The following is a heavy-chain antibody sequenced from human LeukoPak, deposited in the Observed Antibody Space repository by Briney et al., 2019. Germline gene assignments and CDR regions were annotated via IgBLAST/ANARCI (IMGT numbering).Heavy chain of an antibody. V-gene: IGHV1-8*01. CDR2: MNPNSGNT. D-gene: IGHD3-3*01. J-gene: IGHJ3*02. Sequence: ASVKVSFTASGYTFTSYDINWVRQATGQGLEWMGWMNPNSGNTGYAQKFQGRVTMTRNTSISTAYMELSSLRSEDTAVYYCARGAVFTIFGVVSSDAFDIWGQGTMVTVSS. CDR3: ARGAVFTIFGVVSSDAFDI. CDR1: GYTFTSYD.